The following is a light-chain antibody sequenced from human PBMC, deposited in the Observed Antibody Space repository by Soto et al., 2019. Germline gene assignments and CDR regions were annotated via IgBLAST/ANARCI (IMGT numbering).Light chain of an antibody. Sequence: EIVMTQSPSTLSVAPLERVTLSFVASQSVSSRLAWYHQKPGQPPRLLIYGASTRATGIPDRFSGSGSGTDFTLTISRLEPEDFAVYYCQQYGSSLWTFGQGTKVDIK. J-gene: IGKJ1*01. V-gene: IGKV3-20*01. CDR1: QSVSSR. CDR3: QQYGSSLWT. CDR2: GAS.